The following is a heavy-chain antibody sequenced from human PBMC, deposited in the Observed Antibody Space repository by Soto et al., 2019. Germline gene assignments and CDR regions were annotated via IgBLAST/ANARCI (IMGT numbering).Heavy chain of an antibody. CDR2: ISAYNGNT. CDR3: ARDARKVFGVVFTMHV. CDR1: GYTFTSYG. J-gene: IGHJ6*03. Sequence: GASVKVSCKASGYTFTSYGMSWVRQAPGQGLEWMGWISAYNGNTNYAQKLQGRVTMTTDTSTSTAYMELRSLRSDDTAVYYCARDARKVFGVVFTMHVWGKGTTVTVSS. D-gene: IGHD3-3*01. V-gene: IGHV1-18*01.